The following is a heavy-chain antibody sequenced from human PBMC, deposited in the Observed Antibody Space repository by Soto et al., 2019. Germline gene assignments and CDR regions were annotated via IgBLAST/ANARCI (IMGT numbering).Heavy chain of an antibody. CDR3: ARVGNWNDGLGS. Sequence: SETLSLTCSVSGDSLSGNYWSWVRQSPGKGLEWIGYTANTNYNPSLKSRVTISVDMSKNQFSLKLTSVTAADTAVYYCARVGNWNDGLGSWGQGALVTVSS. J-gene: IGHJ5*02. D-gene: IGHD1-1*01. V-gene: IGHV4-59*01. CDR2: TANT. CDR1: GDSLSGNY.